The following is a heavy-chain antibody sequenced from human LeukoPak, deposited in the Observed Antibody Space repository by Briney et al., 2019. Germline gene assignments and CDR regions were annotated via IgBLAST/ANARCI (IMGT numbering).Heavy chain of an antibody. V-gene: IGHV3-23*01. CDR3: AKGPRVFGGLIGSGGYYFDY. CDR2: ISGSGTSA. CDR1: GFTFSNYA. J-gene: IGHJ4*02. Sequence: PGGSLRLSCAASGFTFSNYAMTWVRQAPGQGLEWVSGISGSGTSAYFADAVKGRFTISRDKPKNMLYLEMNSLRAEDTAVYYCAKGPRVFGGLIGSGGYYFDYWGQGTLVTVSS. D-gene: IGHD3-16*02.